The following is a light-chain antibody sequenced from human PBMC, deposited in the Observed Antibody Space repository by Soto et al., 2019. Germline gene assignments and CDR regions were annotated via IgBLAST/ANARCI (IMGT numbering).Light chain of an antibody. CDR3: QQANIFPIT. V-gene: IGKV1-39*01. Sequence: IEMKQSPSSLTASVGDRVTITCRASQGISTSLSWYQQRPGKPPYLLIYGASSLQSGVPSRFSGSGSGTDFTLAISSLQPEDFTTYYCQQANIFPITFGQVTRLEIK. J-gene: IGKJ5*01. CDR1: QGISTS. CDR2: GAS.